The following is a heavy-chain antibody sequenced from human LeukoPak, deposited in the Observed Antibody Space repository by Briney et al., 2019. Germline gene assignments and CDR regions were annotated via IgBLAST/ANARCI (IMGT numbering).Heavy chain of an antibody. CDR3: AKYSTSMTFDY. Sequence: PGGSLRLSCAASEFTFSSYAMSWVPQAPGKGLEWVSAISGSGGSTYYADSVKGRFTISRNNSKNTLYLQMNSLRAEDTAVYYCAKYSTSMTFDYWGQGTLVTVSS. CDR2: ISGSGGST. CDR1: EFTFSSYA. V-gene: IGHV3-23*01. J-gene: IGHJ4*02. D-gene: IGHD2-2*01.